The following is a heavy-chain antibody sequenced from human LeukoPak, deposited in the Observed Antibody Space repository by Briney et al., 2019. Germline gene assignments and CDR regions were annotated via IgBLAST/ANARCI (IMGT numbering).Heavy chain of an antibody. J-gene: IGHJ4*02. D-gene: IGHD6-13*01. CDR2: IYSGGST. CDR3: ARDLSSGSAIAAASDY. V-gene: IGHV3-66*01. Sequence: GSLRLSCAASGFTVSSNYMSWVRQAPGKGLEWVSVIYSGGSTYYADSVKGRFTISRDNSKNTLYLQMNSLRAEDTAVYYCARDLSSGSAIAAASDYWGQGTLVTVSS. CDR1: GFTVSSNY.